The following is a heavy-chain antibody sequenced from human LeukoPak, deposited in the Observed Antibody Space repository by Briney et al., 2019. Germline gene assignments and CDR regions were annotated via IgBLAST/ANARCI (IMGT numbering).Heavy chain of an antibody. CDR2: IYHSGST. CDR3: ARNQHSYDSSGPGYWYFDL. J-gene: IGHJ2*01. D-gene: IGHD3-22*01. V-gene: IGHV4-59*01. CDR1: DGSISSYY. Sequence: SETLSLTCTVSDGSISSYYWSWVRQPPGKGLEWIGYIYHSGSTNYNPSLKSRVTISVDTSKNEFSLKLSSVTAADTAMYYCARNQHSYDSSGPGYWYFDLWGRGTLVTVSS.